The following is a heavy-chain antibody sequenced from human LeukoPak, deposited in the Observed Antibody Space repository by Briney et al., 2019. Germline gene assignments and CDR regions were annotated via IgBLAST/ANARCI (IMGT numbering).Heavy chain of an antibody. CDR3: ARVAFGSSSGVYFDY. J-gene: IGHJ4*02. D-gene: IGHD6-6*01. CDR1: GFTFSSYW. V-gene: IGHV3-7*01. Sequence: GGSLRLSCAASGFTFSSYWMSWVRQAAGKGLEWVANIKQGGSEKYYVDSVTGRFTISRDNAKHSLYLQMNSLRAEDTAVYYCARVAFGSSSGVYFDYWGQGTLVTVSS. CDR2: IKQGGSEK.